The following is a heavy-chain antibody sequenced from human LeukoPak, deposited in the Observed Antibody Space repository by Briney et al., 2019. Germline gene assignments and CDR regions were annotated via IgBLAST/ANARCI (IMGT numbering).Heavy chain of an antibody. CDR2: IYHSGST. V-gene: IGHV4-38-2*02. CDR3: ARVGAAAGPYYFDY. CDR1: GYSISSGYY. D-gene: IGHD6-13*01. J-gene: IGHJ4*02. Sequence: PSETLSLTCSVSGYSISSGYYWSWIRQPPGKGLEWIGYIYHSGSTYYNPSLKSRVTISVDRSKNQFSLKLSSVTAADTAVYYCARVGAAAGPYYFDYWGQGTLVTVSS.